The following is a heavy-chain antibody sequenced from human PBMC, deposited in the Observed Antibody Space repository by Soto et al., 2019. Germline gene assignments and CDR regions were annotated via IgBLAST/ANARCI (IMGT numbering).Heavy chain of an antibody. D-gene: IGHD3-16*01. J-gene: IGHJ5*02. CDR3: ARDLRAYDYVWGSYTP. V-gene: IGHV1-69*01. CDR2: IIPIFGTA. Sequence: QVQLVQSGAEVKKPGSSVKVSCKASGGTFSSYAISWVRQAPGQGLEWMGGIIPIFGTANYAQKFQGRVTITADESTSTAYMELSSLRSEDTVVYYCARDLRAYDYVWGSYTPWGQGTLVTVSS. CDR1: GGTFSSYA.